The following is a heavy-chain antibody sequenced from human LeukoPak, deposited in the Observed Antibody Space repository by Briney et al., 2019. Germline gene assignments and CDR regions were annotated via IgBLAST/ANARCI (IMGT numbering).Heavy chain of an antibody. D-gene: IGHD2-2*01. V-gene: IGHV4-39*01. Sequence: SETLSPTCTVSGGSISSSSYYWGWIRQPPGKGLEWIGSIYYSGSTYYNPSLKSRVTISVDTSKNQFSLKLSSVTVTDTAVYYCARHVGVGSRPYNWFDPWGQGTLVTVSS. CDR2: IYYSGST. CDR3: ARHVGVGSRPYNWFDP. J-gene: IGHJ5*02. CDR1: GGSISSSSYY.